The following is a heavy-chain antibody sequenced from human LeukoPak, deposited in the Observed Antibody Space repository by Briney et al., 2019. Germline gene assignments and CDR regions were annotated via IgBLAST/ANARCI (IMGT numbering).Heavy chain of an antibody. D-gene: IGHD5-18*01. Sequence: PGGSLRLSCAASGFTFSNHWMHWVRQPPGKGLVWVSRINSDGSNTAYADSVKGRFTIYRDNAKNTLFLQMNSQRAEDTAVYYCTSDTVNTAVGIDYWGQGTLFTVSS. V-gene: IGHV3-74*01. CDR1: GFTFSNHW. J-gene: IGHJ4*02. CDR3: TSDTVNTAVGIDY. CDR2: INSDGSNT.